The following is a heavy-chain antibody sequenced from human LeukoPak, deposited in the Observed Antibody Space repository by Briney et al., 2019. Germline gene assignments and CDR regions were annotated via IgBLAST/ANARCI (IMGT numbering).Heavy chain of an antibody. CDR2: IYYSGST. CDR3: ASPSGSYYNFDY. CDR1: GGXISSSSYY. D-gene: IGHD3-10*01. Sequence: SETLSLTCTVSGGXISSSSYYWGWIRQPPGKGLEWIGSIYYSGSTYYNPSLKSRVTISVDTSKNQFSLKLSSVTAADTAVYYCASPSGSYYNFDYWGQGTLVTVSS. J-gene: IGHJ4*02. V-gene: IGHV4-39*01.